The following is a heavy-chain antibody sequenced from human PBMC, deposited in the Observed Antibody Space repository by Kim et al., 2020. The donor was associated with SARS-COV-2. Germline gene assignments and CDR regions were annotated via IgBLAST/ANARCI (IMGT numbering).Heavy chain of an antibody. CDR3: AKGTYYHGSGSSYQFDY. CDR2: ISGSGKTT. D-gene: IGHD3-10*01. CDR1: GFTFSSYA. Sequence: GGSLRLSCAASGFTFSSYAMSWVRQAPGEGLEWVSSISGSGKTTYYADSVKGRFTISRDNSKNTLYLEMNSLRVEDTAVYYCAKGTYYHGSGSSYQFDY. J-gene: IGHJ4*01. V-gene: IGHV3-23*01.